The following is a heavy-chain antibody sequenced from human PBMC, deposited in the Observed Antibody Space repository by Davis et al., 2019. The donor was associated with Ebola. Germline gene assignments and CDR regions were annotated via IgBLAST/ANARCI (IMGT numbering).Heavy chain of an antibody. CDR3: VSRGDFWSGPYGMDV. CDR1: GGSISSYY. Sequence: SETLSLTCTVSGGSISSYYWSWIRQPPGKGLEWIGEINHSGSTNYNPSLKSRVTISVDTSKNQFSLKLSSVTAADTAVYYCVSRGDFWSGPYGMDVWGQGTTVTVSS. V-gene: IGHV4-34*01. CDR2: INHSGST. J-gene: IGHJ6*02. D-gene: IGHD3-3*01.